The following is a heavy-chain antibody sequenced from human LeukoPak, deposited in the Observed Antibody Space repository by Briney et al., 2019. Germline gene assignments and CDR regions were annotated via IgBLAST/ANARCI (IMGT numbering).Heavy chain of an antibody. CDR1: GFTFSSYA. D-gene: IGHD6-13*01. Sequence: PGGSLRLSCAASGFTFSSYAMHWVRQAPGKGLEWVAVILYDGSNKYYADSVQGRFTISRDNSKNTVYLQMNSLRAEDTAIYYCARSIPYGTTWYGRSDYWGQGTLVTVSS. V-gene: IGHV3-30*04. CDR2: ILYDGSNK. J-gene: IGHJ4*02. CDR3: ARSIPYGTTWYGRSDY.